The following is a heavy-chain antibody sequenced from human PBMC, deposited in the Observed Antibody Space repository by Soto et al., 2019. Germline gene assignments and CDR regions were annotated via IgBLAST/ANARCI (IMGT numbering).Heavy chain of an antibody. J-gene: IGHJ4*01. CDR3: ARVGGITMIANY. CDR2: INPNSGGT. Sequence: ASVNVSCKASGYTFTGYYMHWVRQAPGQGLEWMGWINPNSGGTNYAQKFQGRVTMTRDTSISTAYMELSRLRSDDTAVYYCARVGGITMIANYWGHGNLVTVSS. CDR1: GYTFTGYY. D-gene: IGHD3-22*01. V-gene: IGHV1-2*02.